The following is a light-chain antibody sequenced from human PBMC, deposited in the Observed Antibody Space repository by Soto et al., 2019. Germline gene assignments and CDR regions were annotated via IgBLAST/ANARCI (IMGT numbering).Light chain of an antibody. CDR3: GSWDSSLSSYV. V-gene: IGLV1-51*01. Sequence: QSVLTQPPSVSAAPGQRVTISCSGSSSNIGGNSVSWYQQLPGTAPKLLIYDDVKRPSGIPDRFSGAKSGTSATLGITGFQTGDEAAHYCGSWDSSLSSYVFGTGTKVTVL. CDR2: DDV. CDR1: SSNIGGNS. J-gene: IGLJ1*01.